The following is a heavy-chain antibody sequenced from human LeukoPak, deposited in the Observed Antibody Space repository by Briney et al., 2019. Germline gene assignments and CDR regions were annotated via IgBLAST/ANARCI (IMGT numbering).Heavy chain of an antibody. Sequence: GASVKVSCKASGGTFSSYAISWVRQAPGQGLEWMGRIIPIFGTANYAQKFQGRVTITTDESTSTAYMELSSLRSEDTAVYYCARDLKVTDYGDYVAAFDIWGQGTMVTVSS. CDR2: IIPIFGTA. CDR1: GGTFSSYA. CDR3: ARDLKVTDYGDYVAAFDI. D-gene: IGHD4-17*01. V-gene: IGHV1-69*05. J-gene: IGHJ3*02.